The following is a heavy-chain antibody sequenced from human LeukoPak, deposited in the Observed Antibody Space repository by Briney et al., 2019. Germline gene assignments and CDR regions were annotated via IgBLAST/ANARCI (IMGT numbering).Heavy chain of an antibody. D-gene: IGHD6-13*01. CDR2: INTDGSGT. Sequence: GGSLRLSCAASEFIFSNYWMLWVRQVPGKGLVWVSRINTDGSGTNYADSVKGRFIISRDNAKNTPYLQMNSLRAEDTAVYYCARVEDGSSWSPFDYWGQGTLVTVSS. V-gene: IGHV3-74*01. J-gene: IGHJ4*02. CDR1: EFIFSNYW. CDR3: ARVEDGSSWSPFDY.